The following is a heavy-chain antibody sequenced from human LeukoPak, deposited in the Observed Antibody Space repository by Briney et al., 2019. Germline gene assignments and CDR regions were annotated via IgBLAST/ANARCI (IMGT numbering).Heavy chain of an antibody. J-gene: IGHJ5*02. D-gene: IGHD2-2*01. CDR3: ARDHSSYCSSTSCYPFNWFDP. V-gene: IGHV4-59*12. CDR2: IYYSGSI. CDR1: GGSISSYY. Sequence: PSETLSLTCTVSGGSISSYYWSWIRQPPGKGLEWIGYIYYSGSIYYNPSLKSRVTISVDTSKNQFSLKLSSVTAADTAVYYCARDHSSYCSSTSCYPFNWFDPWGQGTLVTVSS.